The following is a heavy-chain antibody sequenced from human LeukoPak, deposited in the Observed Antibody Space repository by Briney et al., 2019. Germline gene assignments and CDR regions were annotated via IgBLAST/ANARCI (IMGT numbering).Heavy chain of an antibody. D-gene: IGHD4-23*01. CDR3: ASPNGNPAA. V-gene: IGHV4-34*01. Sequence: SETLSLTCAVYSGSFSYYYWSWIRQPPGKGLEWIGEINHSGSTNYNPSLKSRVTISVDTSKNQFSLKLSSVTAADTAVYYCASPNGNPAAWGQGTLVTVSS. CDR2: INHSGST. J-gene: IGHJ5*02. CDR1: SGSFSYYY.